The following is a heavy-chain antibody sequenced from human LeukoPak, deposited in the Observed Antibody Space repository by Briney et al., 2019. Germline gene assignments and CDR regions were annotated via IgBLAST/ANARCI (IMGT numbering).Heavy chain of an antibody. Sequence: SAETLSLTCAVSGGSISSSSYYWGWIRQPTGKGLQWVGNNDYSESTYSNPYLKFRITISVDTSKNHFSLTLSSVTAADTAVYYCARPSTSYGSYYFYYWGQGTLVTVSS. CDR2: NDYSEST. CDR3: ARPSTSYGSYYFYY. V-gene: IGHV4-39*01. J-gene: IGHJ4*02. D-gene: IGHD5-18*01. CDR1: GGSISSSSYY.